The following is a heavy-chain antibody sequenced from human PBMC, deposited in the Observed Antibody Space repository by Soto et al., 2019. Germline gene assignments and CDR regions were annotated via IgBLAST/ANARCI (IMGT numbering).Heavy chain of an antibody. CDR1: GGSFSGYY. CDR2: INHSRST. CDR3: ARGSVRGSRYYYYYGMDV. V-gene: IGHV4-34*01. Sequence: PSETLSLTCAVYGGSFSGYYWSWIRQPPGKGLEWIGEINHSRSTNYNPSLKSRVTISVDTSKNQFSLKLSSVTAADTAVYYCARGSVRGSRYYYYYGMDVSGQGTTVTVSS. D-gene: IGHD3-10*01. J-gene: IGHJ6*02.